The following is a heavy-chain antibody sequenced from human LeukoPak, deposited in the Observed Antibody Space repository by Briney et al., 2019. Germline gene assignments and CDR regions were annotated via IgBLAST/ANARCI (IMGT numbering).Heavy chain of an antibody. CDR1: GFTFSSYS. CDR3: ARDRQYSSSWYEGNFDY. Sequence: GGSLRLSCAASGFTFSSYSMNWVRQAPGKGLEWVSYFSSSSSTKYYADSVKGRFTISRDNAKNSLYLQMNSLRAEDTAVYYCARDRQYSSSWYEGNFDYWGQGTLVTVSS. V-gene: IGHV3-48*04. CDR2: FSSSSSTK. D-gene: IGHD6-13*01. J-gene: IGHJ4*02.